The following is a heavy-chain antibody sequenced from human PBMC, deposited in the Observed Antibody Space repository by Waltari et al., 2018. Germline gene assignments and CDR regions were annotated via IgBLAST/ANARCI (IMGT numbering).Heavy chain of an antibody. CDR3: ARDRTAAAGATLDAFDV. Sequence: QVQLVQSGAEVKKPGASVKVSCKASGYTFSLYAMHCVRQAPGQSLEWMGWINAANGNTKVSQKFQGRVTIIRDTSASTVYMELSGLRPEDTATYYCARDRTAAAGATLDAFDVWGQGTVVTVSS. CDR1: GYTFSLYA. V-gene: IGHV1-3*01. D-gene: IGHD6-13*01. J-gene: IGHJ3*01. CDR2: INAANGNT.